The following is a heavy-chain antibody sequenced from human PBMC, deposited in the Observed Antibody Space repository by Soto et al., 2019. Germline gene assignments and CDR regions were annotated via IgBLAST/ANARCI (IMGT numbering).Heavy chain of an antibody. Sequence: QVQLQESGPGLVKPSETLSLTCTVSGGSISSYYWSWIRQPPGKGLEWIGYIYYSGSTNYNPSLKSRVTISVDTTKNQFSLKLSSVTAADTAVYYCARDHYYYGSGSRNFDYWGQGTLVTVSS. CDR3: ARDHYYYGSGSRNFDY. D-gene: IGHD3-10*01. J-gene: IGHJ4*02. V-gene: IGHV4-59*01. CDR1: GGSISSYY. CDR2: IYYSGST.